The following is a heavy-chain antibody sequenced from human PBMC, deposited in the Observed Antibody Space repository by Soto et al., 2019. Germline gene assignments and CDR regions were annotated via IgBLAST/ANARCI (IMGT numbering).Heavy chain of an antibody. CDR2: IYYSGST. Sequence: PSETLSLTCTVSGGSISSGVYYWSWIRQHPGKGLEWIGYIYYSGSTYYNPSLKSRVTISVDTSKNQFSLKLSSVTAADTAVYYCARGGLRNYYGMDVWGQGTTVTVS. V-gene: IGHV4-31*03. CDR3: ARGGLRNYYGMDV. J-gene: IGHJ6*02. CDR1: GGSISSGVYY. D-gene: IGHD4-17*01.